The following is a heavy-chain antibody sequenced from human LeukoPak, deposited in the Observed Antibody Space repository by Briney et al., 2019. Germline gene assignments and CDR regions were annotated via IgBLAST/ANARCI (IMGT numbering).Heavy chain of an antibody. Sequence: PGGSLRLSCAASGFTFSSYAMSWVRQAPGKGLEWVSAISGSGGSTYYADSVKGRFTISRDNSKNTLYLQMNSLRAEDTAVYYCAKNAREGYCSSTSCRNWFDPWGQGTLVTVSS. J-gene: IGHJ5*02. CDR2: ISGSGGST. V-gene: IGHV3-23*01. D-gene: IGHD2-2*01. CDR3: AKNAREGYCSSTSCRNWFDP. CDR1: GFTFSSYA.